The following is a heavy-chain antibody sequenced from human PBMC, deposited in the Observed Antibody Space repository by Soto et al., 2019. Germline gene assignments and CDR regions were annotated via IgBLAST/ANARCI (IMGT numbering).Heavy chain of an antibody. J-gene: IGHJ4*02. D-gene: IGHD3-22*01. V-gene: IGHV1-69*02. CDR1: GGTFSSYT. Sequence: SVKVSCKASGGTFSSYTISWVRQAPGQGLEWMGRIIPILGIANYAQKFQGRVTITADKSTSTAYMELSSLRAEDTAIYYCAKRDYYDSSGYYYYYYFDHWGQGTLVTVSS. CDR3: AKRDYYDSSGYYYYYYFDH. CDR2: IIPILGIA.